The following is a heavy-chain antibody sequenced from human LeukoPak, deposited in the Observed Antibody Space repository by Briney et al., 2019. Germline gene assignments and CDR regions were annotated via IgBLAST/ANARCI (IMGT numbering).Heavy chain of an antibody. V-gene: IGHV1-8*01. CDR3: AREDSSGYYYFDY. CDR2: MNPNWGNT. CDR1: GYTFTSYD. Sequence: ASVKVSCKASGYTFTSYDINWVRQATGQGLEWMGWMNPNWGNTGYAQKFQGRVTMTRNTSISTAYMELSSLRSEDTAVYYCAREDSSGYYYFDYWGQGTLVTVSS. J-gene: IGHJ4*02. D-gene: IGHD3-22*01.